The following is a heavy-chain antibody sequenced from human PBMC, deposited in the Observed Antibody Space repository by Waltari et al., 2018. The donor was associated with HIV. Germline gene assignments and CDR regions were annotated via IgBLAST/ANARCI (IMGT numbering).Heavy chain of an antibody. CDR2: ISAGDGAA. D-gene: IGHD2-21*02. V-gene: IGHV1-46*01. J-gene: IGHJ4*02. CDR3: ARAGLRGLIQDFDI. CDR1: GFLLGAHY. Sequence: QVQLIQPEIEIRKPGTSVRLSCRASGFLLGAHYMHWVRQGPRQTFEWMGIISAGDGAAHSAQKFQDRLTLTRDLFTGSIYMDLMSLKSDDTAVYFCARAGLRGLIQDFDIWGQGTQLIVSS.